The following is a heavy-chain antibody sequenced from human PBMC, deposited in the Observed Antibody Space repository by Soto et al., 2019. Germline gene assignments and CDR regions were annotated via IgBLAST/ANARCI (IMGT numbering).Heavy chain of an antibody. CDR3: ATYVGMTAIGMGWFDP. J-gene: IGHJ5*02. D-gene: IGHD2-21*02. CDR2: THNSGIT. V-gene: IGHV4-30-4*01. Sequence: QVQLQESGPGLVKPSQTLSLTCTVSGASISSGDYYWSWIRQSPGKGLEWIGYTHNSGITFYNPCLKSRVTISVSTSKSQVALKLTSVTAADTAVYYCATYVGMTAIGMGWFDPWGQGTLVTVSS. CDR1: GASISSGDYY.